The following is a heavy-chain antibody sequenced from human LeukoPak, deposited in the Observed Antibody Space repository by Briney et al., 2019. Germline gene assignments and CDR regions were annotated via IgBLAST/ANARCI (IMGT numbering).Heavy chain of an antibody. D-gene: IGHD1-26*01. J-gene: IGHJ5*02. CDR1: GFIFSDYG. V-gene: IGHV3-30*02. Sequence: WGSLRLFCAASGFIFSDYGMHWVGQAPGKELEWVAFIRYDGYSQFYADSVKGRFTISRDNGKNTLYLQMNSLGVEDTAVYYCAKDQAGAWGQGTRVTVSS. CDR3: AKDQAGA. CDR2: IRYDGYSQ.